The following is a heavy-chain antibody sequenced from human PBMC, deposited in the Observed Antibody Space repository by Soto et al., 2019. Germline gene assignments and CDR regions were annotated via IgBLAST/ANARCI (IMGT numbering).Heavy chain of an antibody. Sequence: EVQLVESGGGLVKPGGSLRLSCVASGFPFDRYSMNWVRQAPGKGLEWLSFISFSSSYIFDADSVKGRFTISRDNAKNTLYLQMNNLSAEDTAVYYCARTVYYDFWSGYGMDVWGQGTTVTVSS. CDR1: GFPFDRYS. J-gene: IGHJ6*02. CDR2: ISFSSSYI. V-gene: IGHV3-21*01. CDR3: ARTVYYDFWSGYGMDV. D-gene: IGHD3-3*01.